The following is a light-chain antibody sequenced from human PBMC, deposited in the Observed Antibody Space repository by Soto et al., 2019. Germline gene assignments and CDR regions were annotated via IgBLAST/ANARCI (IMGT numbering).Light chain of an antibody. CDR2: GVS. J-gene: IGKJ1*01. Sequence: DIQMTQSPSTLSASVGDTVTITCRASQSISLWLDGYQQKPGKAPNLLIYGVSTFERGVQSRVAGSGSGAEFTLTISGLQPDALGTYYCQQDHTFSGSALGQGTKVEI. CDR3: QQDHTFSGSA. V-gene: IGKV1-5*01. CDR1: QSISLW.